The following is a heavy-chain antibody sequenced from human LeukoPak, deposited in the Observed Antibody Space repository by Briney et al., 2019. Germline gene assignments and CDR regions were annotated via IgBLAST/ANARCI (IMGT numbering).Heavy chain of an antibody. V-gene: IGHV3-74*01. J-gene: IGHJ5*02. Sequence: GGSLRLSCAASGFTFSRYWMNWVRQVPGKGLVWVSRINGDGSSTSYADSVKGRFTISRDNAKDTLYLQMNSLRPEDTAVYYCARKTDSGSNWFDPWGKGTLVTVSS. CDR3: ARKTDSGSNWFDP. CDR2: INGDGSST. D-gene: IGHD3-10*01. CDR1: GFTFSRYW.